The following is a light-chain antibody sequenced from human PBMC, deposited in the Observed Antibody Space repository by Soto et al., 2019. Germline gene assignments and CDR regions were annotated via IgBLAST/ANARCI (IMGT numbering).Light chain of an antibody. CDR2: DVS. J-gene: IGLJ1*01. CDR1: SSDVGGYNY. V-gene: IGLV2-14*01. CDR3: SSYTSSSTLT. Sequence: QSALTQPASVSGSPGQSITISCTGTSSDVGGYNYVSWYQQHPGTAPKLMIYDVSYRPSGVSNRFSGSKSGNTASLTISGRQAEDEADYYCSSYTSSSTLTFGTGTKLTVL.